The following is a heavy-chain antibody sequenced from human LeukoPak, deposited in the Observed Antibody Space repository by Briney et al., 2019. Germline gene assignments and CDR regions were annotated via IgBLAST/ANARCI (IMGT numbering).Heavy chain of an antibody. D-gene: IGHD3-22*01. CDR3: ARRMGLFLSGAFDI. J-gene: IGHJ3*02. CDR1: GFTFSSYS. V-gene: IGHV3-21*01. Sequence: GGSLRLSCAASGFTFSSYSVNWVRQAPGKGLEWVSSISSSSSYIYYADSVKGRFTISRDNAKNSLYLQMNSLRAEDTAVYYCARRMGLFLSGAFDIWGQGTMVTVSS. CDR2: ISSSSSYI.